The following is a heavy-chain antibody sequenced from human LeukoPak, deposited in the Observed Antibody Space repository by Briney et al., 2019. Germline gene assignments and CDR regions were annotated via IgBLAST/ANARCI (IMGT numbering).Heavy chain of an antibody. V-gene: IGHV3-53*01. Sequence: GGSLRLSCAPSGFIFSANYMSGVRQAPGKGLECVSVISSDGTTYYADSVKGRFTISRDTSKNTVYLQMNSLRPEDTAVYYCARRQGWGQGTLVTVSS. J-gene: IGHJ4*02. CDR3: ARRQG. CDR2: ISSDGTT. CDR1: GFIFSANY.